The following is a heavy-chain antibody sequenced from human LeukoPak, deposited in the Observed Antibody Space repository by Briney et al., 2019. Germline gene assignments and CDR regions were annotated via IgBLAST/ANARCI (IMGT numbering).Heavy chain of an antibody. V-gene: IGHV3-23*01. J-gene: IGHJ4*02. D-gene: IGHD3-10*01. CDR3: AKGLLWFGELLPCDY. CDR1: GFPFSSYA. Sequence: PGGSLRLSCAASGFPFSSYAMSWVRQAPGKGLEWVSSIISSGGVTYYADSVKGRFTISRDNSKNTVYLQMNSLRAEDTAVYYCAKGLLWFGELLPCDYWGQGTLVTVSS. CDR2: IISSGGVT.